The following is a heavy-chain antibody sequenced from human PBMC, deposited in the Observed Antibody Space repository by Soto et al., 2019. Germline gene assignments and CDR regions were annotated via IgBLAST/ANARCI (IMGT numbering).Heavy chain of an antibody. CDR2: IDRGGNT. CDR3: ARPGQHLVRCYFDL. D-gene: IGHD6-13*01. J-gene: IGHJ2*01. CDR1: GFTVSSNY. Sequence: EVQLVESGGGLVQPGGSLRLSCAASGFTVSSNYMSWVRQAPGKGLEWVSIIDRGGNTYYADSVRGRFTISRDNSKNTLYLQMNSLRPEDTAVYYCARPGQHLVRCYFDLWGRGTLVTVSS. V-gene: IGHV3-66*04.